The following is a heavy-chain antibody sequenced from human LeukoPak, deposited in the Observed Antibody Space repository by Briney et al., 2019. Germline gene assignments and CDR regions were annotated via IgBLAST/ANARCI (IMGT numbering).Heavy chain of an antibody. CDR2: IIPIFGTA. CDR3: ARDLYDAGALYGMDV. J-gene: IGHJ6*02. V-gene: IGHV1-69*01. D-gene: IGHD3-3*01. CDR1: GGTFSSYA. Sequence: SVKVSCTASGGTFSSYAISWVRQAPGQGLEWMGGIIPIFGTANYAQKFQGRVTITADESTSTAYMELSSLRSEDTAVYYCARDLYDAGALYGMDVWGQGTTVTVSS.